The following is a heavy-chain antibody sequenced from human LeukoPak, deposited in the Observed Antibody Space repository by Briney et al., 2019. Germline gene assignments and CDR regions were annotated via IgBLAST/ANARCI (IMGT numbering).Heavy chain of an antibody. J-gene: IGHJ4*02. CDR2: IFDSGST. V-gene: IGHV4-39*01. Sequence: PETLSLTCTLSGGSTSSTYYYWGWIRHPPGKGLECIGIIFDSGSTYYSPSLKCRLPIPQDTPKNTFTLKLTALTAAARTAFCCARRGEYWGQGTLVTVSS. CDR3: ARRGEY. CDR1: GGSTSSTYYY.